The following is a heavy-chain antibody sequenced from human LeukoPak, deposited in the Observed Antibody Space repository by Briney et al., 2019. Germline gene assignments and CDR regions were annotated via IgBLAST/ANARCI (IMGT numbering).Heavy chain of an antibody. D-gene: IGHD5-18*01. CDR2: IYYSGST. CDR3: ARDHGRSYNYGSDALDI. J-gene: IGHJ3*02. Sequence: SETLSLTCSVSGGSIKGGGSFWNWVRQHPGKGLEWIGHIYYSGSTSYNPSVKSRVTISVDTSKNQFSLKLTSVTAADTAMYYCARDHGRSYNYGSDALDIWGQGTLVIVSA. CDR1: GGSIKGGGSF. V-gene: IGHV4-31*03.